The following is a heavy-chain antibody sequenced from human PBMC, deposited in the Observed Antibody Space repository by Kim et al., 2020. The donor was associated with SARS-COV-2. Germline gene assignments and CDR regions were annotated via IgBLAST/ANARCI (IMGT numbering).Heavy chain of an antibody. CDR1: GFSLGDYW. Sequence: GGSLRLSCAASGFSLGDYWMNWVRQAPGKGLEWVANIKQDGTDKHYVDSVKSRFTISRDNAKNSLYLQMNSLRAEDTAVYYCARWTSTSYYWGQGTLVTVSS. J-gene: IGHJ4*02. V-gene: IGHV3-7*01. D-gene: IGHD2-2*01. CDR3: ARWTSTSYY. CDR2: IKQDGTDK.